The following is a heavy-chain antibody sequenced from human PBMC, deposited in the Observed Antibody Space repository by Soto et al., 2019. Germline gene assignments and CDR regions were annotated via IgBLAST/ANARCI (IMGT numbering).Heavy chain of an antibody. V-gene: IGHV3-30-3*01. CDR2: ISYDGSNK. Sequence: QVQLVESGGGVVQPGRSLRLSCAASGFTFSSYAMHWVRQAPGKGLEWVAVISYDGSNKYYADSVKGRFTISRDNSKNTLYLQMNSLRAEDTAVYYCAREGVVVAATGNYYYYGMDVWGQGTTVTVSS. CDR3: AREGVVVAATGNYYYYGMDV. CDR1: GFTFSSYA. J-gene: IGHJ6*02. D-gene: IGHD2-15*01.